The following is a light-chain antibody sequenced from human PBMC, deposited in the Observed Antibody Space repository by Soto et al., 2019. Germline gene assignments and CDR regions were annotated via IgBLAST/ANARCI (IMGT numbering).Light chain of an antibody. CDR3: SSYTSSRLVV. CDR1: SSDVGGYNY. Sequence: QSALTQPASVSGSPGQSITISCTGTSSDVGGYNYVSSYQQHPGKAPKLMIYDVSNRPSGVSNRFSGSKSGNTASLTISGLQAEDEADYYCSSYTSSRLVVFGGGTKLTFL. CDR2: DVS. V-gene: IGLV2-14*01. J-gene: IGLJ2*01.